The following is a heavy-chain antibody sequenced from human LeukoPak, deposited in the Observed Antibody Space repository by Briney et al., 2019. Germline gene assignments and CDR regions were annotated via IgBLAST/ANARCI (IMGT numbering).Heavy chain of an antibody. CDR1: GFAFSNYN. D-gene: IGHD3-10*01. J-gene: IGHJ4*02. CDR3: ARGYYGSGRGIVYVY. Sequence: GGSLRLSCAASGFAFSNYNMNWVRQAPGKGLEWVSYISSSSSTIYYADSVKGRFTISRDNAKNSLYLQMNSLRAEDTAVYYCARGYYGSGRGIVYVYWGQGTLVTVSS. CDR2: ISSSSSTI. V-gene: IGHV3-48*04.